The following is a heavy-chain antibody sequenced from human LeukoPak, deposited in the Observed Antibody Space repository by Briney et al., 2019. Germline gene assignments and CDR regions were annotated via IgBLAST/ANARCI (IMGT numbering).Heavy chain of an antibody. CDR2: IYYSGST. V-gene: IGHV4-59*01. J-gene: IGHJ4*02. CDR3: ARTGSTVTMLYPFDH. CDR1: GGSIRSYY. Sequence: PSETLSLTCTVSGGSIRSYYWSWIRQPPGKGLEWIGYIYYSGSTNYNPSLKSRVSISVDTSKNQFSLKLSSVTAADTAVYYCARTGSTVTMLYPFDHWGQGTLDSVSS. D-gene: IGHD4-17*01.